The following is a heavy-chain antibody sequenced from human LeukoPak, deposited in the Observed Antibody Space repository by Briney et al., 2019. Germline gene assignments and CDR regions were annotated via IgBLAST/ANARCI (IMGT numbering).Heavy chain of an antibody. V-gene: IGHV4-4*02. CDR1: GGSMSSSNW. J-gene: IGHJ4*02. Sequence: RTSGTLSLTCAVSGGSMSSSNWWSWVSQPPGKGLQWIGEIYHSGSTNYNPSLKSRVTISVDTSKNQFSLKLSSVTAADTAVYYCATEGEYFDWFPPGYWGQGTLVTVSS. CDR2: IYHSGST. D-gene: IGHD3-9*01. CDR3: ATEGEYFDWFPPGY.